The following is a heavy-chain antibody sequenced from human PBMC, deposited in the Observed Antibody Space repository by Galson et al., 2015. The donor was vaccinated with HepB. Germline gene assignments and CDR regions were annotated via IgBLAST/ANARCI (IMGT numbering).Heavy chain of an antibody. D-gene: IGHD3-16*01. CDR3: ARDGGGGAPYYYYYMDV. Sequence: SLRLSCAASGFTFSSYGMHWVRQAPGKGLEWVAVIWYDGSNKYYADSVKGRFTISRDNSKNTLYLQMNSLRAEDTAVYYCARDGGGGAPYYYYYMDVWGKGTTVTVSS. CDR2: IWYDGSNK. V-gene: IGHV3-33*01. CDR1: GFTFSSYG. J-gene: IGHJ6*03.